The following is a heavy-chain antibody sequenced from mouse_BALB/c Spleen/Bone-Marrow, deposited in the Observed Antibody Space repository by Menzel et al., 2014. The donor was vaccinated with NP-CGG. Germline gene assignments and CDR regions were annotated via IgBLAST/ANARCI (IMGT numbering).Heavy chain of an antibody. CDR2: INNNGGST. D-gene: IGHD1-1*01. CDR1: GFTFSSYG. V-gene: IGHV5-6-3*01. Sequence: VQLQQSGGGLVQPGGSLKLSCVASGFTFSSYGMSWVRQTPDKRLELVATINNNGGSTYYPDSVKGQFTISRDNAKNTLYLQMSSLKSEDTAMYYCARVYGRYFDVWGAGTTVTVSS. CDR3: ARVYGRYFDV. J-gene: IGHJ1*01.